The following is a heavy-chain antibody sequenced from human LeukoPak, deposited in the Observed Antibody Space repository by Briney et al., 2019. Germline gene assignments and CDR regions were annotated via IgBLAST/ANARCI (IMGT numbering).Heavy chain of an antibody. CDR3: ARERSGYDSGIVDY. D-gene: IGHD5-12*01. CDR2: IYHSGIT. Sequence: SETLSLTCAVSGGSISSGDYSWSWIRQPPGKGLEWIGYIYHSGITYYNPSLKSRVTISVDTSKNQFSLKLSSVTAADTAVYYCARERSGYDSGIVDYWGQGTLVTVSS. V-gene: IGHV4-30-2*01. CDR1: GGSISSGDYS. J-gene: IGHJ4*02.